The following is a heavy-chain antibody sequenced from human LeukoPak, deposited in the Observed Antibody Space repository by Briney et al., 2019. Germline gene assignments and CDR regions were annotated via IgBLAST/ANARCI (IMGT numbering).Heavy chain of an antibody. V-gene: IGHV4-34*01. CDR2: INHSGST. D-gene: IGHD1-7*01. J-gene: IGHJ5*02. Sequence: SETLSLTCAVYGGSFSGYYWSWIRQPPGKGLEWIGEINHSGSTNYNPSLKSRVTISVDTSKNQFSLKLSSVTAADTAVYYCARGVGYNWNYGRARNWFDPWGQGTLVTVSS. CDR3: ARGVGYNWNYGRARNWFDP. CDR1: GGSFSGYY.